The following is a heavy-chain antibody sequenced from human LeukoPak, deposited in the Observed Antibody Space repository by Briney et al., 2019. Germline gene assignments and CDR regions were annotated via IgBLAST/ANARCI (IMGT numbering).Heavy chain of an antibody. CDR1: GFTFSSYA. Sequence: QPGGSLRLSCAASGFTFSSYAMSWVRQAPGKGLEWVSAISGSGGSTYYADSVKGRFTISRDSSKNTLYLQMNSLRADDTAVYYCAKWGDYDVLTGYYVSDFWGQGTLVTVSS. CDR3: AKWGDYDVLTGYYVSDF. J-gene: IGHJ4*02. D-gene: IGHD3-9*01. V-gene: IGHV3-23*01. CDR2: ISGSGGST.